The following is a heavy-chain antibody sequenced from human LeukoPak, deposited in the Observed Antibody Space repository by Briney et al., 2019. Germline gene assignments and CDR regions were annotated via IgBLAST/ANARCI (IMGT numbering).Heavy chain of an antibody. CDR1: GFTVSSDY. Sequence: GGSLRLSCAVSGFTVSSDYMTWVRQAPGKGLEWVSVIYSGGNTYYSDSVKGRFTISRDNSKNTLYLQMNSLRAEDTAVYYCATVTHDYGQPPTSSYFDYWGQGTLVTVSS. D-gene: IGHD4-17*01. V-gene: IGHV3-53*01. J-gene: IGHJ4*02. CDR2: IYSGGNT. CDR3: ATVTHDYGQPPTSSYFDY.